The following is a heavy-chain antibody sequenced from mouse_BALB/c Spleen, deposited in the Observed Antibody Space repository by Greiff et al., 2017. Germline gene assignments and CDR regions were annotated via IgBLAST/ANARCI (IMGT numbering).Heavy chain of an antibody. CDR2: INPSNGGT. D-gene: IGHD2-1*01. V-gene: IGHV1S81*02. Sequence: VQLQQSGAELVKPGASVKLSCKASGYTFTSYYMYWVKQRPGQGLEWIGEINPSNGGTNFNEKFKSKATLTVDKSSSTAYMQLSSLTSEDSAVYYCTKDGNYVRYAMDYWGQGTSVTVSS. CDR3: TKDGNYVRYAMDY. CDR1: GYTFTSYY. J-gene: IGHJ4*01.